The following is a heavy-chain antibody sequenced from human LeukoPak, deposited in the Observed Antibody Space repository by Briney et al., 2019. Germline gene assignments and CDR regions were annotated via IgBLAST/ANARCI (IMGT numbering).Heavy chain of an antibody. Sequence: SQTLSLTCAVSGGSISSGGYSWSWIRQPPGKGLEWIGYIYHSGSTYYNPSLKSRVTISVDRSKNQFSLKLSSVTAADTAVYYCAGLNCGGDCYSYYYYYGMDVWGQGTTVTVSS. J-gene: IGHJ6*02. D-gene: IGHD2-21*02. V-gene: IGHV4-30-2*01. CDR1: GGSISSGGYS. CDR2: IYHSGST. CDR3: AGLNCGGDCYSYYYYYGMDV.